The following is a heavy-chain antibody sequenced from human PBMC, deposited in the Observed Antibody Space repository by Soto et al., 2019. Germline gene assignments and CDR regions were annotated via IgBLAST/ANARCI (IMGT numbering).Heavy chain of an antibody. Sequence: ASVKVSCKSSGVTFSSYAISWVRQAPGQGLEWMGWINPGNGDTKYSQTLQGRVTLTRDTSANTAYMELTSLNSADTAVYYCAAGGGGSRYWGQGTLVTVSS. CDR3: AAGGGGSRY. CDR2: INPGNGDT. D-gene: IGHD2-15*01. V-gene: IGHV1-3*01. J-gene: IGHJ4*02. CDR1: GVTFSSYA.